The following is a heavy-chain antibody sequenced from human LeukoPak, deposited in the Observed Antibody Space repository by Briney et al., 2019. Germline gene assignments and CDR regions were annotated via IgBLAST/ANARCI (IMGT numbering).Heavy chain of an antibody. J-gene: IGHJ4*02. Sequence: GSLRLSCAASGFTFSSYAMSWVRQPPGKGLEWIGEINHSGSTNYNPSLKSRVTISVDTSKNQFSLKLSSVTAADTAVYYCAKRGHGSGSYSFDYWGQGTLVTVSS. V-gene: IGHV4-34*08. CDR1: GFTFSSYA. CDR2: INHSGST. CDR3: AKRGHGSGSYSFDY. D-gene: IGHD3-10*01.